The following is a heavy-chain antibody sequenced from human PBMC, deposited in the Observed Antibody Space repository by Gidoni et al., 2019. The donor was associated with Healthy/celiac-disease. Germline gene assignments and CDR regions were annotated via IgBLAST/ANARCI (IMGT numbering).Heavy chain of an antibody. D-gene: IGHD6-6*01. CDR3: ASTPHSSSSQNFDY. V-gene: IGHV1-8*01. Sequence: QVQLVQSGAEVKKPGASVKVSCKASGYTFTSYDINWVRQATGQGLEWMGWMNPNSGNTGYAQKFQGRVTMTRNTSISTAYMELSSLRSEDTAVYYCASTPHSSSSQNFDYWGQGTLVTVSS. CDR1: GYTFTSYD. CDR2: MNPNSGNT. J-gene: IGHJ4*02.